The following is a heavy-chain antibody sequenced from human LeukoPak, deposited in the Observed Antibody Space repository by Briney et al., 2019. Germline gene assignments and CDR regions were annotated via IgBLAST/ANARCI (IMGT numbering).Heavy chain of an antibody. CDR2: ISASGSTI. CDR1: GFTFSSYE. V-gene: IGHV3-48*03. CDR3: ARDNSGYGAY. Sequence: GGTLSLSCAASGFTFSSYEMNWVRQAQGKGLEWVAYISASGSTIYYADSVKGRFTISRDNAKNSLCLQMNSLRAEDTAVYYCARDNSGYGAYWGQGTLVTVSA. J-gene: IGHJ4*02. D-gene: IGHD5-12*01.